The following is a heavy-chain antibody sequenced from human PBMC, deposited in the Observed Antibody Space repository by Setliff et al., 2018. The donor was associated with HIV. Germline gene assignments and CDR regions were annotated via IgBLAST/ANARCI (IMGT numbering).Heavy chain of an antibody. J-gene: IGHJ6*03. CDR2: INPNSSDT. V-gene: IGHV1-2*02. CDR1: GYTFTGYH. CDR3: ARDIGGYWDYHYYMDV. D-gene: IGHD3-22*01. Sequence: GASVKVSCKASGYTFTGYHIHWVRQAPGQGLEWMGWINPNSSDTNYAQKFQGRVTMTRDTSISTGSMELSRLRSDDTAVYYCARDIGGYWDYHYYMDVWGKGTTDTVSS.